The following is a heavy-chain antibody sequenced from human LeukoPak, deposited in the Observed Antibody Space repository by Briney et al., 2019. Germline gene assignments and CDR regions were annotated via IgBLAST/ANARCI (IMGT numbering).Heavy chain of an antibody. CDR1: GFTFSDYY. J-gene: IGHJ4*02. CDR3: ARDFGVEAEIRLDY. D-gene: IGHD3-3*01. V-gene: IGHV3-11*01. CDR2: ISSSGSAI. Sequence: PGGSLRLSCAASGFTFSDYYMSWIRQAPGKGLEWVSYISSSGSAIYYADSVKGRFTISRDNAKNSLYLQMNSLRAEDTAVYYCARDFGVEAEIRLDYWGQGTLVTVSS.